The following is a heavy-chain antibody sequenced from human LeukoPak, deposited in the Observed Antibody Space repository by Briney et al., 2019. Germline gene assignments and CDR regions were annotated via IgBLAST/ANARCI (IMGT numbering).Heavy chain of an antibody. CDR2: ISGYNGNT. Sequence: GASVKVSCKASGYTFTSYGMSWVRQAPGQGLEWMGWISGYNGNTNYAQKLQGRVTMTTDTSTGTAYMELRSLRSDDTAVYYCARDPRQYYDILTGHPYFDYWGQGTLVSVSS. CDR3: ARDPRQYYDILTGHPYFDY. D-gene: IGHD3-9*01. J-gene: IGHJ4*02. V-gene: IGHV1-18*01. CDR1: GYTFTSYG.